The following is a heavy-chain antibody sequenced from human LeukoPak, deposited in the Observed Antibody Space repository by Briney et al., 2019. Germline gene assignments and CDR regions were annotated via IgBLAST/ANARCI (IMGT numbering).Heavy chain of an antibody. J-gene: IGHJ4*02. V-gene: IGHV1-69*04. CDR2: IIPILGIA. Sequence: SVKVSCKASGGTFSSYAISWVRQAPGQGLEWMGRIIPILGIANYAQKFQGRVTITADKSTSTAYMELSSLRSEDTAVYYCARDRGGWAGTTVGVFDYWGQGTLVTVSS. CDR1: GGTFSSYA. D-gene: IGHD1-1*01. CDR3: ARDRGGWAGTTVGVFDY.